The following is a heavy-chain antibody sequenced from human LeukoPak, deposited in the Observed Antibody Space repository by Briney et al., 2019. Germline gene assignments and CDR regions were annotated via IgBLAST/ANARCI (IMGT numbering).Heavy chain of an antibody. J-gene: IGHJ4*02. CDR2: ISSNGVNT. V-gene: IGHV3-64*01. D-gene: IGHD3-16*01. CDR1: GFIFNNYV. Sequence: GGSLSLSCAASGFIFNNYVMHWVCQAPGKGLEYVSSISSNGVNTYYANSVKGRFTISRDNSKNTLYLQMGSLRAEDMAVYYCARASYTTTWHHLGSWGQGTLVTVSS. CDR3: ARASYTTTWHHLGS.